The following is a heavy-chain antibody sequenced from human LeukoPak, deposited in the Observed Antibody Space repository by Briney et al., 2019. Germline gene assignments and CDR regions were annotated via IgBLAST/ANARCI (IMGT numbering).Heavy chain of an antibody. V-gene: IGHV3-64D*09. CDR2: ISSNGGST. CDR1: GFTFSSYA. Sequence: PGGSLRLSCSASGFTFSSYAMHWVRQAPGKGLEYVSAISSNGGSTYYADSVKGRFTISRDNSKNTLHLQMSSLRAEDTAVYYCVKGLWRSSYIVVVPAAVSYYYGMDVWGQGTTVTVSS. CDR3: VKGLWRSSYIVVVPAAVSYYYGMDV. J-gene: IGHJ6*02. D-gene: IGHD2-2*01.